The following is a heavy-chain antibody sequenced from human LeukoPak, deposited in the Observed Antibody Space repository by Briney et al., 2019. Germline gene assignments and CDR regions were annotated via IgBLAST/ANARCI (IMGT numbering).Heavy chain of an antibody. Sequence: PGGSLRLSCAPSGFTFSSYWMGWVRQAPGKGLEWVANIKEDGSEKYYVDSVKGRFAISRDNAKTSLYLQMNTLRAEDTAVYYCARDRGFGESIDYWGQGTLVTVSS. J-gene: IGHJ4*02. CDR3: ARDRGFGESIDY. V-gene: IGHV3-7*01. CDR2: IKEDGSEK. D-gene: IGHD3-10*01. CDR1: GFTFSSYW.